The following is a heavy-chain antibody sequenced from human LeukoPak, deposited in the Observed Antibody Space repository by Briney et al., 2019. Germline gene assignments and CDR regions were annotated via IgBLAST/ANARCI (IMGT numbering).Heavy chain of an antibody. D-gene: IGHD2-15*01. CDR2: INHSGST. CDR3: ARGGCSGGSCYSRRYYYYGMDV. J-gene: IGHJ6*02. CDR1: GVSFSGYY. V-gene: IGHV4-34*01. Sequence: PSETLSLTCAVYGVSFSGYYWSWIRQPPGKGLEWIGEINHSGSTNYNPSLKSRVTISVDTSKNQFSLKLSSVTAADTAVYYCARGGCSGGSCYSRRYYYYGMDVWGQGTTVTVSS.